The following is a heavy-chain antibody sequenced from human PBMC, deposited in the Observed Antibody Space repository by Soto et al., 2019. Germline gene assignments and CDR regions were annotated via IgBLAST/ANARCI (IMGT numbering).Heavy chain of an antibody. V-gene: IGHV4-31*03. CDR2: ISYTGRA. CDR1: GGSISSDANF. CDR3: ARGSFSSSSSWFDP. Sequence: SETLSLTCTVSGGSISSDANFRSWIRQLPGRGLEWIGYISYTGRAYYTPSLNSRLTISLDTSKNLFSLRLSAVTAADTAVYFCARGSFSSSSSWFDPGGQGTLVTVSS. J-gene: IGHJ5*02. D-gene: IGHD6-6*01.